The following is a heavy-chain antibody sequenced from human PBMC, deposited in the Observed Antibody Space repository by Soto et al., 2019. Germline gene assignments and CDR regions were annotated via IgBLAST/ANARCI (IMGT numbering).Heavy chain of an antibody. V-gene: IGHV4-30-4*01. J-gene: IGHJ6*02. D-gene: IGHD1-7*01. CDR3: ARAWNYYYYYGMDV. CDR2: IYYSGST. Sequence: PSETVSLTCTVSGGSISSGDYYWSWIRQPPGKGLEWIGYIYYSGSTYYNPSLKSRVTISVDTSKNQFSLKLSSVTAADTAVYYCARAWNYYYYYGMDVWGQGTTVTVSS. CDR1: GGSISSGDYY.